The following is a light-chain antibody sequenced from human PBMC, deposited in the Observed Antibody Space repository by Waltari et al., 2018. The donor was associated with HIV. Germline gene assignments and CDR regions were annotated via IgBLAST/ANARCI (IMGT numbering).Light chain of an antibody. V-gene: IGLV1-40*01. CDR3: QSYDSSLSGWV. CDR2: GNN. CDR1: SSNIGAGYY. J-gene: IGLJ3*02. Sequence: QSVLTQPPSVSGAPGQRVTISCTGSSSNIGAGYYVHWYQQLPGTAPKFVIYGNNNRPSGVPDRFSGSKSGTSASLAITGLQAEDEADYYCQSYDSSLSGWVFGGGTKLTVL.